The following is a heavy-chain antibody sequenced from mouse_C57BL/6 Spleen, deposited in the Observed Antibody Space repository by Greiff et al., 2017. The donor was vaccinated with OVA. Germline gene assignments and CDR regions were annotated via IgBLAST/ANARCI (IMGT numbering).Heavy chain of an antibody. D-gene: IGHD2-3*01. J-gene: IGHJ3*01. CDR3: ARDVDYDGYLAWFSY. Sequence: EVQLVESGGGLVKPGGSLKLSCAASGFTFSSYAMSWVRQTPEKRLEWVATISDGGSYTYYPDNVKGRFTISRDNAKNNLYLQMSHLKSEDTAMYYCARDVDYDGYLAWFSYWGQGTLVTVSA. V-gene: IGHV5-4*01. CDR2: ISDGGSYT. CDR1: GFTFSSYA.